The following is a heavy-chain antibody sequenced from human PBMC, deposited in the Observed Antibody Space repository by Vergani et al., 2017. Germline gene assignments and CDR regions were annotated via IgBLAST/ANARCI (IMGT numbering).Heavy chain of an antibody. CDR1: GFTFSSYS. CDR2: ISSSSSYI. Sequence: EVQLVESGGGLVKPGGSLRLSCAASGFTFSSYSMNWVRQAPGKGLEWVSSISSSSSYIYYADSVKGRFTISRDNAKNSLYLDMSSLRAEDTAVYYCARRDSSSPALDYWGQGTLVTVSS. CDR3: ARRDSSSPALDY. J-gene: IGHJ4*02. D-gene: IGHD6-6*01. V-gene: IGHV3-21*01.